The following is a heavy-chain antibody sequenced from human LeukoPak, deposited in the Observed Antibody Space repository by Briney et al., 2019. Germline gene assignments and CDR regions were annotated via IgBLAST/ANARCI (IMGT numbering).Heavy chain of an antibody. D-gene: IGHD2-21*02. J-gene: IGHJ6*03. CDR3: TTLAVTPYYYYYYMDV. CDR2: IKSKTDGGTT. Sequence: GGSLRLSCAASGITFRNAWMSWVRQAPGKGLEWVGRIKSKTDGGTTDYAAPVKGRFTISRDDSKNTLYLQMNSLKTEDTAVYYCTTLAVTPYYYYYYMDVWGKGTTVTVSS. CDR1: GITFRNAW. V-gene: IGHV3-15*01.